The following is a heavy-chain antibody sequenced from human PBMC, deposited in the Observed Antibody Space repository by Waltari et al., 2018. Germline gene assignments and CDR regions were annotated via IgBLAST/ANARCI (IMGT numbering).Heavy chain of an antibody. Sequence: VQLVESGGGLIQPGGSLRLSCAASGFTVSSDYMSWVRQALGKGLEWIGGIYYSGRNYYNPSLKSRVTISVDTSKNQFSLKLSSGTAADTAVYYCARQTWIQLWLDAFDIGGEGTMGTVAS. CDR1: GFTVSSDY. CDR3: ARQTWIQLWLDAFDI. D-gene: IGHD5-18*01. J-gene: IGHJ3*02. V-gene: IGHV4-59*05. CDR2: IYYSGRN.